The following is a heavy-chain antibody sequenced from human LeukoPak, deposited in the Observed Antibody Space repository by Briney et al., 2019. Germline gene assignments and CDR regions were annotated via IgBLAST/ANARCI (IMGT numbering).Heavy chain of an antibody. CDR2: TYYSGST. CDR3: ARHHFVRYGSGRLYWFDP. Sequence: SETLSLTCTVSGGSISSSSYYWGWIRQPPGKGLEWIGSTYYSGSTYYNPSLKSRVTISVDTSKNQFSLKLSSVTAADTAVYYCARHHFVRYGSGRLYWFDPWGQGTLVTVSS. V-gene: IGHV4-39*01. CDR1: GGSISSSSYY. J-gene: IGHJ5*02. D-gene: IGHD3-10*01.